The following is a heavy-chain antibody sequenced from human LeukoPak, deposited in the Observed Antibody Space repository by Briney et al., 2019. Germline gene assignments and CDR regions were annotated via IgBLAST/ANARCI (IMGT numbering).Heavy chain of an antibody. D-gene: IGHD2-15*01. J-gene: IGHJ6*03. V-gene: IGHV4-61*02. CDR1: GGSITSGRYY. CDR2: IYSSGST. Sequence: SQTLSLTCTVSGGSITSGRYYWSWIRQPVGKGLDWIGRIYSSGSTNYNPSLKSRVTISVDTSKNQFSLKLSSVTAADTAVYYCARGYCSGGSCYSYYYYNYMDVWGKGTTVTVSS. CDR3: ARGYCSGGSCYSYYYYNYMDV.